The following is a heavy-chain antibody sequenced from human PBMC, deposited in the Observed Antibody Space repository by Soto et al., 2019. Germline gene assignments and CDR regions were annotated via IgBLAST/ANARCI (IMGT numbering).Heavy chain of an antibody. V-gene: IGHV2-5*05. D-gene: IGHD1-20*01. J-gene: IGHJ4*02. CDR1: GFSLSTSGLG. CDR2: IYWDDDA. Sequence: QITLKESGPTLVTPTQSLTLTCAFSGFSLSTSGLGVAWIRQPPGKALEWLALIYWDDDARYGPSLKSRLTITKDTSKNQVVLIMTDLDTMDTATYYCTHLIRGGIANWGQGILVTVSS. CDR3: THLIRGGIAN.